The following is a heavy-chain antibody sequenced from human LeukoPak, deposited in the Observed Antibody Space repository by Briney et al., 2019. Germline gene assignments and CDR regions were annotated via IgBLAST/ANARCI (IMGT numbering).Heavy chain of an antibody. J-gene: IGHJ4*02. CDR3: AKVGFGELLPDY. CDR2: ISYDGSNK. V-gene: IGHV3-30*18. Sequence: GGSLRLSCAASGFTFSSYGMHWVRQAPGKGLEWVAVISYDGSNKYYADPVKGRFTISRDNSKNTLYLQMNSLRAEDTAVYYCAKVGFGELLPDYWGQGTLVTVSS. CDR1: GFTFSSYG. D-gene: IGHD3-10*01.